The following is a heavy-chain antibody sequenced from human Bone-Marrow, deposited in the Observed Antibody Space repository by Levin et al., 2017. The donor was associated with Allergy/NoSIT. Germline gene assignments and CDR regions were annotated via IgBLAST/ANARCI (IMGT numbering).Heavy chain of an antibody. CDR3: AASYTTAGAFDI. CDR2: IKSKSDGGTT. J-gene: IGHJ3*02. Sequence: ETLSLTCAASRFTISNAWMIWVRQAPGKGLEWVGCIKSKSDGGTTDYNAPVKGRFTISRDESKNTLDLQMNSLKTEDAAVYYCAASYTTAGAFDIWGQGTVVTVSS. D-gene: IGHD2/OR15-2a*01. CDR1: RFTISNAW. V-gene: IGHV3-15*01.